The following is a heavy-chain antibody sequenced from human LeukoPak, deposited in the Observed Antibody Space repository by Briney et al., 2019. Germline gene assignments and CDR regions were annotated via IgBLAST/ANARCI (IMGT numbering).Heavy chain of an antibody. CDR1: GFTFSSYA. J-gene: IGHJ1*01. CDR3: ARGDGYNDAEYLQH. D-gene: IGHD5-24*01. V-gene: IGHV3-33*08. CDR2: IWYDGSNK. Sequence: GGSLRLSCAASGFTFSSYAMSWVRQAPGKGLEWVAVIWYDGSNKYYGDSVKGRLTISRDNSKKTLYLQMNSLRVEDTAVYYCARGDGYNDAEYLQHWGQGTLVTVS.